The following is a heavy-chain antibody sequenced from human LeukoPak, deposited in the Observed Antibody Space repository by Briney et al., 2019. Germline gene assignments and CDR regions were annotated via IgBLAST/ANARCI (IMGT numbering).Heavy chain of an antibody. D-gene: IGHD3-9*01. CDR2: ISSSSSTI. V-gene: IGHV3-48*01. J-gene: IGHJ6*03. Sequence: GGSLRLSCAASGFTFSSYSMNWVRQAPGKGLEWVSYISSSSSTIYYADSVKGRFTISRDNAKNSLYLQMNSLRSEDTAVYYCARANFDWAFFGHYYYYMDVWGKGTTVTVSS. CDR3: ARANFDWAFFGHYYYYMDV. CDR1: GFTFSSYS.